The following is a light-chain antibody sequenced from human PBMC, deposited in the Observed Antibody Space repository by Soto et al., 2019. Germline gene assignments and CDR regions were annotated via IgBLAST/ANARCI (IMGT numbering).Light chain of an antibody. Sequence: DIQMTQSPSSLSASVGDRVTIACRASESITXYLNWYQQKPGKAPKLLIYKASTLQSGVPSRFSGSRSGTDFTLTISSLQPEDFATYSCQQSYITPPTFGQGTKVDIK. CDR2: KAS. CDR1: ESITXY. CDR3: QQSYITPPT. V-gene: IGKV1-39*01. J-gene: IGKJ1*01.